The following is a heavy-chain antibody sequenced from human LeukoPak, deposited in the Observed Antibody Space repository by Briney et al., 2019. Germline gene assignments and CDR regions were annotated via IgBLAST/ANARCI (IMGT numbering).Heavy chain of an antibody. J-gene: IGHJ4*02. CDR2: ISAYNGNT. CDR1: GYTFTSYG. CDR3: AAKWSNGYYFDY. D-gene: IGHD2-8*01. Sequence: GASVKVSCKASGYTFTSYGISWVRQAPGQGLEWMGWISAYNGNTNYAQKFQGRVTITADKSTSTAYMELSSLRSEDTAVYYCAAKWSNGYYFDYWGQGTLVTVSS. V-gene: IGHV1-18*01.